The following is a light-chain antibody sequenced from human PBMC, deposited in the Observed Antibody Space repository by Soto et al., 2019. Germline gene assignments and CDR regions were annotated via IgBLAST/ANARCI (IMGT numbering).Light chain of an antibody. CDR2: GAS. V-gene: IGKV3-20*01. CDR1: QNFCSTC. CDR3: QQYGRSPTT. J-gene: IGKJ1*01. Sequence: EVVLTQSPDTLSLSPGERATLSCRASQNFCSTCLSWYQQKRRPAPTFLIYGASSTATGIPHRFSGSGSGTDSTLTIRRLEPEDFAVYYCQQYGRSPTTFGQGTKVDI.